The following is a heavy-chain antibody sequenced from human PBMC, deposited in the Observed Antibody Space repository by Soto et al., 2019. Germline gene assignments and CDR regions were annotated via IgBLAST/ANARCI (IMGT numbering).Heavy chain of an antibody. Sequence: SETLSLTCSVSGGSINNFLWSWIRQPPGKGLEWIGFVFYSGRTTYNPSLQSRVTISVDTSHNHFSLKLRSVTAADTATYYCARIKSGYSYGSIIDFWGQGKLVTVSS. CDR1: GGSINNFL. V-gene: IGHV4-59*01. CDR3: ARIKSGYSYGSIIDF. CDR2: VFYSGRT. D-gene: IGHD5-18*01. J-gene: IGHJ4*02.